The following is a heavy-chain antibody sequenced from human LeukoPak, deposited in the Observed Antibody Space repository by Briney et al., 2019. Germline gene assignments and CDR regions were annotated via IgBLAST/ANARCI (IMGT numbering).Heavy chain of an antibody. J-gene: IGHJ4*02. Sequence: ASVKVSCKASGGTFSSYAISWVRQAPGQGLEWMGGIIPIFGTANYAQKFQGRVTITADESTSTAYMELSSLRSEDTAVYYCARRNDYGPGGFGYWGQGTLVTVSS. CDR1: GGTFSSYA. D-gene: IGHD4-17*01. CDR3: ARRNDYGPGGFGY. V-gene: IGHV1-69*13. CDR2: IIPIFGTA.